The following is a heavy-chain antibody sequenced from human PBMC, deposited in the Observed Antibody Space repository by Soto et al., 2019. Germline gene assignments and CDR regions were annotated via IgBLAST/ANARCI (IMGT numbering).Heavy chain of an antibody. D-gene: IGHD4-4*01. J-gene: IGHJ4*02. V-gene: IGHV3-74*01. CDR3: TTLTTRGDYFDS. Sequence: PGGSLRLSCVASGLPFSGCWMHWVRQAPGKGLVWVSRIHTDARRTNYADSVQGRFTISRDNAKNTLSLQMNNLRTEDTAVYYCTTLTTRGDYFDSWGRGTLVTVSS. CDR2: IHTDARRT. CDR1: GLPFSGCW.